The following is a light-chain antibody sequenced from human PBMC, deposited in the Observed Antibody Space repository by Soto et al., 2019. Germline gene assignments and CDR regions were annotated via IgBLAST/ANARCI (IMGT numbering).Light chain of an antibody. J-gene: IGLJ2*01. V-gene: IGLV4-69*01. CDR3: QTWDIGARVV. Sequence: QLVLTQSPSASASLGASVKLTCTLSSGHSSYAIAWHQQQPEKGPRYLMKLSSDGSHSKGDGLPDRFSGSSSGAERYLTISRLQAEDEADYYCQTWDIGARVVFGGGTKLTVL. CDR2: LSSDGSH. CDR1: SGHSSYA.